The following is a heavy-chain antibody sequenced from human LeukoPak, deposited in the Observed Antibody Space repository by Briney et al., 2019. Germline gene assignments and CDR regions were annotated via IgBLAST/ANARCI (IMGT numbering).Heavy chain of an antibody. CDR1: GFTFSSYW. J-gene: IGHJ4*02. CDR3: ARASHSTVRNYYFDY. Sequence: PGGSLRLSCAASGFTFSSYWMSWVRHAPGKGLEWVANIKQDGSEKYYVDSVKGRFTISRDNAKNSLYLQMNSLRAEDTAVYYCARASHSTVRNYYFDYWGQGTLVTVSS. V-gene: IGHV3-7*01. D-gene: IGHD2/OR15-2a*01. CDR2: IKQDGSEK.